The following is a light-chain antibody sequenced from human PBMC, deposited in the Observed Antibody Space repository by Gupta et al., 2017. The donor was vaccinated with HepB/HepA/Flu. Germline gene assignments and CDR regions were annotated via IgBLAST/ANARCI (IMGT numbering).Light chain of an antibody. Sequence: VLTQSPGTLSLSPGERATLSCRASQSVSSSFLAWYQQKPGQAPRLLIYGASSRDTGIPERFSGSGSGTDFTLTISSLEPEDFAVYYCQQYGSFSRTFGQGTKVEIK. CDR2: GAS. V-gene: IGKV3-20*01. J-gene: IGKJ1*01. CDR3: QQYGSFSRT. CDR1: QSVSSSF.